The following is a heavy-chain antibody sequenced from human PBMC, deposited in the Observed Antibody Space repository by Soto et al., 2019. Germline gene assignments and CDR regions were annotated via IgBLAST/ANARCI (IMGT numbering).Heavy chain of an antibody. CDR1: GGSVSSSSYY. CDR3: ARVEWQQLVLWWFDP. D-gene: IGHD6-13*01. Sequence: PSETLCLTCTVSGGSVSSSSYYWGWIRQPPGKGLEWIGSIYYSGSTYYNPSLKSRVTISVDTSKNQFSLKLSSVTAADTAVYYCARVEWQQLVLWWFDPWGQGTLVTVSS. CDR2: IYYSGST. J-gene: IGHJ5*02. V-gene: IGHV4-39*01.